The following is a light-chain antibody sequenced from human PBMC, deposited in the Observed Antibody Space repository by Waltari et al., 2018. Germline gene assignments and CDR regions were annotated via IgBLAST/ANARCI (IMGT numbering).Light chain of an antibody. V-gene: IGLV2-23*02. CDR3: CSYAGSSTFWV. Sequence: QSALTQPASVSGSPGQSITIPCTGTSSDVGSYNLVSWYQQHPAKAPTLMIYEVSKRPSGVSNRFSGSKSGNTASLTISGLQAEDEADYYCCSYAGSSTFWVFGGGTKLTVL. CDR1: SSDVGSYNL. J-gene: IGLJ3*02. CDR2: EVS.